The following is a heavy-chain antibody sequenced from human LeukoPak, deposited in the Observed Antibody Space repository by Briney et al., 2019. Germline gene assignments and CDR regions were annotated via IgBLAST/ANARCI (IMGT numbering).Heavy chain of an antibody. Sequence: GGSLRLSCAASAFSINNFWMHWVRQGPGKGLEWFSRINKDATITTYADSVKGRFTVSRDNVKNMVYLDMNGLRGDDTAVYYCARSGIGRAFDIWGQGATVTVSS. CDR1: AFSINNFW. CDR3: ARSGIGRAFDI. D-gene: IGHD3-10*01. J-gene: IGHJ3*02. CDR2: INKDATIT. V-gene: IGHV3-74*03.